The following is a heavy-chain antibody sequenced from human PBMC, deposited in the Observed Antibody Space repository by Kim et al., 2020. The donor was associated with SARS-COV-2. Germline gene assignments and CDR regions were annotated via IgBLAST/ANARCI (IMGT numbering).Heavy chain of an antibody. J-gene: IGHJ3*02. Sequence: DSVKGRFTISRDIAKNTLYLQMNSLTAEDTAVYYRARDGRLTAHSPGAFDIWGQGTMVTVSS. D-gene: IGHD2-21*02. CDR3: ARDGRLTAHSPGAFDI. V-gene: IGHV3-74*01.